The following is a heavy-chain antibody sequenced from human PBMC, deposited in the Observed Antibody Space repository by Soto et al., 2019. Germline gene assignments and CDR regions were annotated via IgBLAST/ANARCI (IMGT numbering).Heavy chain of an antibody. CDR3: ARRESYGGFDY. J-gene: IGHJ4*02. CDR1: GGSISTNSHF. CDR2: VSYSGRN. V-gene: IGHV4-39*01. D-gene: IGHD2-15*01. Sequence: QLQLQESGPGLVKPSETLSFTCTVSGGSISTNSHFWSWLRQPPGQGLEWIGNVSYSGRNSYSPSLESRVTISADTSKNQFSLRLTSVTAADTAVYFCARRESYGGFDYWGQGTLVTVSS.